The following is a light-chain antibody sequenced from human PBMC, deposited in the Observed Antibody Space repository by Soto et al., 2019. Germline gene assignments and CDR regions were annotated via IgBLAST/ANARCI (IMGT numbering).Light chain of an antibody. V-gene: IGKV1-9*01. J-gene: IGKJ4*01. Sequence: DIQMTQSPSSLSASVGDSVTITCRASQSISTYLNWYQQMPGKAPNLLIYAASTLQTGVPSRFRGSGSGTDFTLTISSLQPEDFATYYCQQLNSYPLTFGGGTKVDIK. CDR1: QSISTY. CDR3: QQLNSYPLT. CDR2: AAS.